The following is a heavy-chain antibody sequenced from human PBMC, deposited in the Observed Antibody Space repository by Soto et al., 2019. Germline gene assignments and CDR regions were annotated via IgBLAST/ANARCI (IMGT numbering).Heavy chain of an antibody. Sequence: PGGSLRLSCAASGFTFSSYAMSWVCQAPGKGLEWVSAISGSGGSTYYADSVKGRFTISRDNSKNTLYLQMNSLRAEDTAVYYCQTDLRGYYDSVWGSYRLGSFYFDYWGQGTLVTVSS. J-gene: IGHJ4*02. V-gene: IGHV3-23*01. D-gene: IGHD3-16*02. CDR2: ISGSGGST. CDR3: QTDLRGYYDSVWGSYRLGSFYFDY. CDR1: GFTFSSYA.